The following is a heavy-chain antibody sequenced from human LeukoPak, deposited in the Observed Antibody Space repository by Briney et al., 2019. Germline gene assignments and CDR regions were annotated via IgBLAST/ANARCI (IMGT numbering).Heavy chain of an antibody. V-gene: IGHV1-69*13. CDR3: ARGYCSSTSCYFDY. CDR2: IIPIFGTA. D-gene: IGHD2-2*01. Sequence: SVRCACEASGGTFSSYAISWVRQAPGQGLEWMGGIIPIFGTANYAQKFQGRVTITADESTSTAYMELSSLRSEDTAVYYCARGYCSSTSCYFDYWGQGTLVTVSS. CDR1: GGTFSSYA. J-gene: IGHJ4*02.